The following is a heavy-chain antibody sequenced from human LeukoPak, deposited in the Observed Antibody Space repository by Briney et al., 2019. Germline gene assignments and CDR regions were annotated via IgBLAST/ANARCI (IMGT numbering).Heavy chain of an antibody. D-gene: IGHD3-3*01. J-gene: IGHJ6*02. CDR2: IYTSGST. V-gene: IGHV4-4*07. CDR1: GGSISSYY. Sequence: PSETLSLTCTVSGGSISSYYWSWIRQPAGKGLEWIGRIYTSGSTNYNPSLKSRVTMSVDTSKNQFSLKLSSVTAADTAVYYSARDHYDFWSGPSYYYGMDVWGQGTTVTVSS. CDR3: ARDHYDFWSGPSYYYGMDV.